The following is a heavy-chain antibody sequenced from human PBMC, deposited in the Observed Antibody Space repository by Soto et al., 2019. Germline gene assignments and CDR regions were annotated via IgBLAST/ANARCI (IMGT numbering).Heavy chain of an antibody. J-gene: IGHJ4*02. CDR2: IIPLFTTT. CDR3: ATAPSGYYSNGYFDY. V-gene: IGHV1-69*13. D-gene: IGHD5-12*01. CDR1: GDTFNNYA. Sequence: SVKVSCKASGDTFNNYALSWVRQAPGQGLEWLGWIIPLFTTTNYPQKFQDRVTITADESTRTFYMELNSLTSQDTAVYFCATAPSGYYSNGYFDYWGQGTVGTVSS.